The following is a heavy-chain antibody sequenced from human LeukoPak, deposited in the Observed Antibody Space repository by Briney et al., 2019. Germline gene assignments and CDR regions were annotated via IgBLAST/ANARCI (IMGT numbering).Heavy chain of an antibody. D-gene: IGHD3-10*01. CDR2: IYTSGST. Sequence: SETRSLTCTVSGGSISSGSYYWSWIRQPAGKGLEWIGRIYTSGSTDYNPSLKSRVTISVDTSKNQFSLKLSSVTAADTAVYYCARLRITMVRGVIITVGMDVWGQGTTVTVSS. CDR3: ARLRITMVRGVIITVGMDV. V-gene: IGHV4-61*02. CDR1: GGSISSGSYY. J-gene: IGHJ6*02.